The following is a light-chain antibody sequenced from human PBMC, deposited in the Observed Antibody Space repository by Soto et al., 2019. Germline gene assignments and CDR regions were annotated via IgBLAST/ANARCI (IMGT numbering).Light chain of an antibody. CDR3: QQYGSSDT. CDR1: QSVSNNY. V-gene: IGKV3-20*01. Sequence: VLTKSPGALSLSRWERGTLFGRASQSVSNNYLAWYQQKPGQSPRLLIYGASNRATGIPDRFSVSVSGTNFTLTISRREPEEFAVYYCQQYGSSDTFGQGTKVDIK. J-gene: IGKJ1*01. CDR2: GAS.